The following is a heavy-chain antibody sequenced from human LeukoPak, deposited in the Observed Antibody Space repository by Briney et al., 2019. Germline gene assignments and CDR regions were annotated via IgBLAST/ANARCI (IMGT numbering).Heavy chain of an antibody. V-gene: IGHV4-39*07. J-gene: IGHJ4*02. CDR2: IYYSGST. CDR1: GGSISSGSYY. Sequence: SETLSLTCIVSGGSISSGSYYWGWIRQPPGKGLEWIGSIYYSGSTYYNPSLKSRVTISVDTSKNQFSLKLSSVTAADTAVYYCAREGNDFWSGYYSHDYWGQGTLVTVSS. D-gene: IGHD3-3*01. CDR3: AREGNDFWSGYYSHDY.